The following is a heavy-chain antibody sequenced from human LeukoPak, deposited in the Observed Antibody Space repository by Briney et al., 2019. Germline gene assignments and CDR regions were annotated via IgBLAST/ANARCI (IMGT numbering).Heavy chain of an antibody. CDR1: GFTFSSYA. CDR2: ISGSGGST. J-gene: IGHJ4*02. D-gene: IGHD3-9*01. V-gene: IGHV3-23*01. CDR3: ARGALRYSDY. Sequence: GGSLRLSCAASGFTFSSYAMSWVRQAPGKGLEWVSAISGSGGSTYYADSVKGRFTISRDNAKNSLYLQMNSLRDEDTAVYYCARGALRYSDYWGQGTLVTVSS.